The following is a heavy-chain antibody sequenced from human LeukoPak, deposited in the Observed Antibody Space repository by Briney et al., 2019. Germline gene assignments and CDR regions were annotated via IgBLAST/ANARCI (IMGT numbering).Heavy chain of an antibody. CDR2: IYHSGST. V-gene: IGHV4-38-2*02. Sequence: SETLSLTCTVSGYFISSGYYWGWIRQPPGKGLEWIGSIYHSGSTYYNPSLKSRVIVSLDTSKNQFSLRLTSVTAADTAVYYCARDTGQYAPGTPGFTRFDPWGQGTLVTVSS. CDR1: GYFISSGYY. CDR3: ARDTGQYAPGTPGFTRFDP. D-gene: IGHD3-10*01. J-gene: IGHJ5*02.